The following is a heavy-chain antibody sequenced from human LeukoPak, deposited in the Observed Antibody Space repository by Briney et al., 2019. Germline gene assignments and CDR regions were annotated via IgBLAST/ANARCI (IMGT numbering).Heavy chain of an antibody. J-gene: IGHJ4*02. D-gene: IGHD2/OR15-2a*01. CDR2: FYFSGST. Sequence: PSETLSLTCTVSGDSISRYYWSWIRQSPGKGLQWIGYFYFSGSTNYNPSLKGRVIISVDRSKNQVSLNLSSVTAADTAVYYCARNPQYSAANVWGQGTLVIVSS. CDR3: ARNPQYSAANV. V-gene: IGHV4-59*01. CDR1: GDSISRYY.